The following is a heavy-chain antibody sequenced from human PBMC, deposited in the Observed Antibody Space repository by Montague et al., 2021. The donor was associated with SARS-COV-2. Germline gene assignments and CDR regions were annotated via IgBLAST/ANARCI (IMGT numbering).Heavy chain of an antibody. CDR1: GCSNGTSY. D-gene: IGHD3-10*01. Sequence: SETLSLTCSVSGCSNGTSYLTLPRHPPGTGLESVGHIHYSGGNTYNPSFKSRVTISRDTPTNQFSLKLSSVTAAYSAVYYCARSLDPSGTYYLPYWGQGTLVTVS. V-gene: IGHV4-59*01. J-gene: IGHJ4*02. CDR3: ARSLDPSGTYYLPY. CDR2: IHYSGGN.